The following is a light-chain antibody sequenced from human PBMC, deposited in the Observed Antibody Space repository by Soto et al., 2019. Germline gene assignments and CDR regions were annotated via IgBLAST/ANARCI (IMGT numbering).Light chain of an antibody. CDR3: QQYYSTPRT. J-gene: IGKJ2*01. Sequence: DIVMTQSADSLAVSLGERATINCKSSQSVLYSSNNQHYLAWYQQKPGQPPKLLIYWASTRESGVPDRFSGSGSGTDFTLTISSLQAEDVAVYYGQQYYSTPRTFGQGTKLEIK. CDR1: QSVLYSSNNQHY. V-gene: IGKV4-1*01. CDR2: WAS.